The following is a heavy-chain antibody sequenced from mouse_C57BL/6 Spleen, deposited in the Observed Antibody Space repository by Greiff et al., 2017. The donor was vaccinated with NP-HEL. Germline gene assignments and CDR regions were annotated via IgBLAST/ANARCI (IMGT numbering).Heavy chain of an antibody. CDR1: GYTFTSYW. Sequence: QVQLKQPGTELVKPGASVKLSCKASGYTFTSYWMHWVKQRPGQGLEWIGNINPSNGGTNYNEKFKSKATLTVDKSSSTAYMQLSSLTSEDSAVYYCAREEPNWDGGYYFDYWGQGTTLTVSS. J-gene: IGHJ2*01. D-gene: IGHD4-1*02. CDR2: INPSNGGT. V-gene: IGHV1-53*01. CDR3: AREEPNWDGGYYFDY.